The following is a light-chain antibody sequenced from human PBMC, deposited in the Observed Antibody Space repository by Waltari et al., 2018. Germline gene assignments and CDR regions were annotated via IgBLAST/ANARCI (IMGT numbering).Light chain of an antibody. V-gene: IGLV3-21*04. CDR3: QVWDANTDPGV. Sequence: SYVLTQPPSVSVAPGKTASITCGGNNIESKSVHWYQQKPGQATILVISYDSDRPSGIPERFSGSNSGNTATLTISRVEAGDEADYYCQVWDANTDPGVFGTGTEVTVL. J-gene: IGLJ1*01. CDR2: YDS. CDR1: NIESKS.